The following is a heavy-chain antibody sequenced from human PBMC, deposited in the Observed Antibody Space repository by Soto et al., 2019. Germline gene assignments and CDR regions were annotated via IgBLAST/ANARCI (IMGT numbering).Heavy chain of an antibody. J-gene: IGHJ5*02. CDR3: ATTISSGWSWNL. CDR1: GYTFTSYG. Sequence: ASVKVSCKASGYTFTSYGISWVRQAPGQGLEWMGWISSYNGNTNYAQKVQGRVTMTTDTSTSTTYMELRSLRSDDTAVYYCATTISSGWSWNLWGQGTLVTVSS. D-gene: IGHD6-19*01. V-gene: IGHV1-18*04. CDR2: ISSYNGNT.